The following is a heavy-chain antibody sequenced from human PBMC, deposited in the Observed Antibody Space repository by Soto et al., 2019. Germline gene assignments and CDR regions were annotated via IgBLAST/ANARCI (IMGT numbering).Heavy chain of an antibody. Sequence: EVQLLESGGGLVQPGGSLRLSCAASGLTCSSYAMSWVRQAPGKGLEWVSAISGSGGSTYYADSVKGRFTISRDNPKNTLYLQMNSLRAEDTAVYYCAKGITIFGVVIPMDDYWGQGTLVTVSS. V-gene: IGHV3-23*01. CDR1: GLTCSSYA. CDR2: ISGSGGST. D-gene: IGHD3-3*01. J-gene: IGHJ4*02. CDR3: AKGITIFGVVIPMDDY.